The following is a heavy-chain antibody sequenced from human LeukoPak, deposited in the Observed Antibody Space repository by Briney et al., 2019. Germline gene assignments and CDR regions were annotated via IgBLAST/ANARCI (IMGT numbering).Heavy chain of an antibody. J-gene: IGHJ6*03. D-gene: IGHD5-18*01. CDR3: ARGGYSYGYAYYYYYMDV. CDR2: INPNSGGT. V-gene: IGHV1-2*02. Sequence: ASVKVSCKASGYTFTGYYMHWVRQAPGQGLEWMGWINPNSGGTNYAQKFQGRVTITADESTSTAYMELSSLRSEDTAVYYCARGGYSYGYAYYYYYMDVWGKGTTVTISS. CDR1: GYTFTGYY.